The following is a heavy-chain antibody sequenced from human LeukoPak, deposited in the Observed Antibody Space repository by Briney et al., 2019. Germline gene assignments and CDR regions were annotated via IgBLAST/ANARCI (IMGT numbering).Heavy chain of an antibody. D-gene: IGHD2-15*01. CDR2: ISGSGGST. CDR3: ARVPEDCSGGSCPFDY. CDR1: GFTFSSYA. Sequence: PGGSLRLSCAASGFTFSSYAMSWVRQAPGKGLEWVSAISGSGGSTYYADSVKGRFTISRDDAKNSLYLQMNNLRAEDTAVYYCARVPEDCSGGSCPFDYWGQGTLVTVSS. J-gene: IGHJ4*02. V-gene: IGHV3-23*01.